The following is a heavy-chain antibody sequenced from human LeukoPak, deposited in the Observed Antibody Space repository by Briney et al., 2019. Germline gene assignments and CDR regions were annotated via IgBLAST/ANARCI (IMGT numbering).Heavy chain of an antibody. CDR1: GFTLSSYA. CDR2: VDGGGGGT. D-gene: IGHD3-22*01. V-gene: IGHV3-23*01. Sequence: GGSLRLSCAASGFTLSSYAMTWVRQAPGRGLEWVSSVDGGGGGTYYAASVKGRFTISRDFSKNTVFLHMNSLRAEDTAMYYCARGDDSGYYDYFDYWGQGALVTVSS. J-gene: IGHJ4*02. CDR3: ARGDDSGYYDYFDY.